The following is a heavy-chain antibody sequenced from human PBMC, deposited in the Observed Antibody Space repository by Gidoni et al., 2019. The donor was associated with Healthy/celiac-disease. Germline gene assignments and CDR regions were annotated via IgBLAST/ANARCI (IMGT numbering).Heavy chain of an antibody. J-gene: IGHJ6*02. Sequence: QVQLVESGGGVVQPGRSLRLSCAASGFTFSSYAMPWVRQAPGKGLEWGAVITYDGSNKYYADSVKGRFTIARDNSKNTLYLQMNSLRAEDTAVYYCARDGYADYGDRYYYYGMDVWGQGTTVTVSS. CDR3: ARDGYADYGDRYYYYGMDV. CDR1: GFTFSSYA. CDR2: ITYDGSNK. V-gene: IGHV3-30-3*01. D-gene: IGHD4-17*01.